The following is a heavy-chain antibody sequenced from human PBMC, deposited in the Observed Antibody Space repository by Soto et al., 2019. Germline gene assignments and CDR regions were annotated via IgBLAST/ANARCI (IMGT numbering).Heavy chain of an antibody. CDR3: AKDRNIVVVVAPLDY. CDR2: ISYDGSNK. J-gene: IGHJ4*02. D-gene: IGHD2-15*01. CDR1: GFTFSGYG. V-gene: IGHV3-30*18. Sequence: QVQLVESGGGVVQPGRSLRLSCAASGFTFSGYGMHWVRQAPGKGLEWVAVISYDGSNKYYADSVKGRFTISRDNSKNPLYLQMNSLRAEDTAVYYCAKDRNIVVVVAPLDYWGQGTLVTVSS.